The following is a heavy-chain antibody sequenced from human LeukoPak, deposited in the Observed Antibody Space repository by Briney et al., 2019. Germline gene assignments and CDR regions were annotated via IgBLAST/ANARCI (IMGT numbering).Heavy chain of an antibody. CDR1: GFSVSTSEMC. V-gene: IGHV2-70*01. CDR2: IDWNDDR. CDR3: ARMIGYDFDY. J-gene: IGHJ4*02. Sequence: ESGPTLVNPTQTLTLTCTFSGFSVSTSEMCVSWIRQPPGKALEWLALIDWNDDRYYSTSLKTRLTISKDTSKNQVVLTMTNMDPVDTATYYCARMIGYDFDYWGQGTLVTVSS. D-gene: IGHD1-1*01.